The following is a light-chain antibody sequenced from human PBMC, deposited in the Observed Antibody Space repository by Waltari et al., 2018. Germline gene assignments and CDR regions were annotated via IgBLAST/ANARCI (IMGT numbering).Light chain of an antibody. V-gene: IGLV2-8*01. Sequence: QSALTQPPSASGSPGQSVTIPCAGTNSDVGTYNYVSWYQHHPGKAPKRLIYGVTERLPGVPERFSGSKSGTTASLTVSGLQADDEADYYCTSYGGVNVLGVLFGGGTKLTVL. J-gene: IGLJ2*01. CDR1: NSDVGTYNY. CDR2: GVT. CDR3: TSYGGVNVLGVL.